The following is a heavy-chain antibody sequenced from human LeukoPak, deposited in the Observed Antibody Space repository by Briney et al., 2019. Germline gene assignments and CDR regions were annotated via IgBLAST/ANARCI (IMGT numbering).Heavy chain of an antibody. D-gene: IGHD6-6*01. CDR1: GGSFNGYY. CDR2: INQSGNI. V-gene: IGHV4-34*01. J-gene: IGHJ4*02. Sequence: SETLSLTCAGQGGSFNGYYCNWIRQAPGKGLEWIGEINQSGNINYNPSLKSRVTMSVDTSKNQFSLNLISLTAADTAVYYCARRSGYSYSSGVNYWGQGTLVTVSS. CDR3: ARRSGYSYSSGVNY.